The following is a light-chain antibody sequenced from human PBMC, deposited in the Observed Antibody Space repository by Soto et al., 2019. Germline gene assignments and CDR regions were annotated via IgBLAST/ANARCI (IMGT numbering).Light chain of an antibody. Sequence: QSALTQPASVSGSPGQSITISCAGTSSDVGRYNYVSWYQQHPGKAPKLMIYDVSNRPSGVSNRFSGSKSGSTASLTISGLQAEDEADYYCSSYTSTSIVFGGGTKGTVL. CDR1: SSDVGRYNY. CDR3: SSYTSTSIV. V-gene: IGLV2-14*01. CDR2: DVS. J-gene: IGLJ2*01.